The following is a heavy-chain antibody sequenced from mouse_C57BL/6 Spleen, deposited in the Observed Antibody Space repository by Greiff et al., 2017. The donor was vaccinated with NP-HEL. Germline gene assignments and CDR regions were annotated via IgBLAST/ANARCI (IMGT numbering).Heavy chain of an antibody. Sequence: EVMLVESGGGLVKPGGSLKLSCAASGFTFSDYGMHWVRQAPEKGLEWVAYISSGSSTIYYADTVKGRFTISRDNAKNTLFLQMTSLRSEDTAMYYCARLVIRHGGAMDYWGQGTSVTVSS. CDR2: ISSGSSTI. V-gene: IGHV5-17*01. J-gene: IGHJ4*01. CDR1: GFTFSDYG. CDR3: ARLVIRHGGAMDY. D-gene: IGHD1-2*01.